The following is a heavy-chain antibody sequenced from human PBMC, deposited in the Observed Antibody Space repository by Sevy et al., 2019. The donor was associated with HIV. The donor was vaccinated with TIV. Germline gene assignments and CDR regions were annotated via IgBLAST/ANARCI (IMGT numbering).Heavy chain of an antibody. Sequence: SETLSLTCAVSGYSLSSGYYWGWIRQPPGKGLEWFGNIYHTGSTFYNPSLKSRVTISVDTSKNQFSLRLSSVTAADSAVYYCARVMRLSYICSSPECPRGTYGLYYYMDVWGKGTTVTVSS. CDR2: IYHTGST. V-gene: IGHV4-38-2*01. J-gene: IGHJ6*03. CDR1: GYSLSSGYY. CDR3: ARVMRLSYICSSPECPRGTYGLYYYMDV. D-gene: IGHD2-2*01.